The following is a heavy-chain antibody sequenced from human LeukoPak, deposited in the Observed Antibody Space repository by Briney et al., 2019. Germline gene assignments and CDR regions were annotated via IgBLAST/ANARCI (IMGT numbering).Heavy chain of an antibody. CDR1: GGSFSGYY. CDR3: AREEVTMVRGVISHWFDP. CDR2: IYYSGST. V-gene: IGHV4-31*11. D-gene: IGHD3-10*01. Sequence: NPSETLSLTCAVYGGSFSGYYWSWIRQHPGKGLEWIGYIYYSGSTYYNPSLKSRVTISVDTSKNQFSLKLSSVTAADTAVYYCAREEVTMVRGVISHWFDPWGQGTLVTVSS. J-gene: IGHJ5*02.